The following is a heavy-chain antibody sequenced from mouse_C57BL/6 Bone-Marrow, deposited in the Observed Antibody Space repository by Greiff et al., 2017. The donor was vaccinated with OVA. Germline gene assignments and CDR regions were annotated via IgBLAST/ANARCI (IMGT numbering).Heavy chain of an antibody. J-gene: IGHJ2*01. D-gene: IGHD3-2*02. CDR2: ISSGGSYT. CDR1: GFTFSSYG. V-gene: IGHV5-6*01. Sequence: EVQVVESGGDLVKPGGSLKLSCAASGFTFSSYGMSWVRQTPDKRLEWVATISSGGSYTYYPDSVKGRFTISRDNAKNTLYLQMSSLKSEDTAMYYCARHLTAQATRAFDYWGQGTTLTVSS. CDR3: ARHLTAQATRAFDY.